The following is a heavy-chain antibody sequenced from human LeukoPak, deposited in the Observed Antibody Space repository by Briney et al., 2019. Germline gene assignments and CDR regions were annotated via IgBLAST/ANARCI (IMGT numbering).Heavy chain of an antibody. CDR3: ARDRASDYGSGYYYGMDV. CDR1: GGSISSYY. D-gene: IGHD3-10*01. J-gene: IGHJ6*02. V-gene: IGHV4-59*01. CDR2: IYYSGST. Sequence: SETLSLTCTVSGGSISSYYWSWIRQPPGKGLEWIGYIYYSGSTNYNPSLKSRVTISVDTSKNQFSLKLSSVTAADTAVYYCARDRASDYGSGYYYGMDVWGQGTTVTVSS.